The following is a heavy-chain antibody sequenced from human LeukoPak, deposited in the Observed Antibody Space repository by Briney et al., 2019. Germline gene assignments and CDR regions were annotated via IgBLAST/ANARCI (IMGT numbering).Heavy chain of an antibody. J-gene: IGHJ6*02. CDR2: INPSGGST. CDR3: ARGAGSRVLILEWLPLGMDV. D-gene: IGHD3-3*01. V-gene: IGHV1-46*01. CDR1: GYTFISYY. Sequence: ASVKVSCKASGYTFISYYMHWVRQAPGQGLEWMGIINPSGGSTSYAQKFQGRVTMTRDTSTSTVYMELSSLRSEDTAVYYCARGAGSRVLILEWLPLGMDVWGQGTTVTVSS.